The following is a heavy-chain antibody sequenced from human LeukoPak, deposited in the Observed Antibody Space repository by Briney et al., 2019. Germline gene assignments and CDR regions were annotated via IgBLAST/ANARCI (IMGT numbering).Heavy chain of an antibody. CDR3: ARDFAFGDGYPVV. J-gene: IGHJ6*04. D-gene: IGHD5-24*01. CDR2: ISSSGSTI. V-gene: IGHV3-11*04. CDR1: GFSISDYY. Sequence: GGSLRFSCVASGFSISDYYMSWIRKAPGKVEGRGLYISSSGSTIYNAYSVKGRFTISSDNANTSLYLQMSSLRAEDTAVYYCARDFAFGDGYPVVWGKGTTVTVSS.